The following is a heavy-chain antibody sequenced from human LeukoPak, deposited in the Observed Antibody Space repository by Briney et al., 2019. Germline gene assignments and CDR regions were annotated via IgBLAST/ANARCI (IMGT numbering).Heavy chain of an antibody. V-gene: IGHV3-7*01. Sequence: QAGGSLKLSCAASGFTFSSHWMNWVRQAPGKGLEWVANIREDGTEIYYMDSVKGRFTISRDNAKNSLYLQMNSLRAEDTAVYYCARGVYLIDYWGQGTLVTVSS. CDR2: IREDGTEI. CDR3: ARGVYLIDY. CDR1: GFTFSSHW. D-gene: IGHD2/OR15-2a*01. J-gene: IGHJ4*02.